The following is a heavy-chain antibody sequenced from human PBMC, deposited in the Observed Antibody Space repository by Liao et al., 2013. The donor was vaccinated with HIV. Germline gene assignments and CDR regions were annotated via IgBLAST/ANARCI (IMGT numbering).Heavy chain of an antibody. CDR1: GGSISSGDYY. J-gene: IGHJ3*02. CDR3: ARLTGDRAFDI. D-gene: IGHD7-27*01. Sequence: QVQLQESGPGLVKPSQTLSLTCTVSGGSISSGDYYWSWIRQSPGKGLEWIGEITQSGSTNYNPSLKSRLTVSIDKSKNQFSLRLNSVTAADTAVYYCARLTGDRAFDIWGQGTMVTVSS. V-gene: IGHV4-30-4*01. CDR2: ITQSGST.